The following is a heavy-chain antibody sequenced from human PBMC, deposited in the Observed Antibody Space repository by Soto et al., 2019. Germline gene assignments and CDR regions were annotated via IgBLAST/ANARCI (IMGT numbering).Heavy chain of an antibody. CDR1: GGSASSGRFY. V-gene: IGHV4-61*01. CDR3: ARSGSGSGWL. Sequence: PSETLSLTCTVSGGSASSGRFYWSWIRQPPGKGLEWIGYIYYSGSTKYNSSLRSRVTISVDTSKNQFSLKLTSVTAADTAVYYCARSGSGSGWLGGQGTLVTVSS. J-gene: IGHJ4*02. CDR2: IYYSGST. D-gene: IGHD6-19*01.